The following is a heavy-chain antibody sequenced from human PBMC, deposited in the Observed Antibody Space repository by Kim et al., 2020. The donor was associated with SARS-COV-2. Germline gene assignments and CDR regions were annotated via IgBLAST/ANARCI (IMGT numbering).Heavy chain of an antibody. CDR3: AKDVSTTGNQHYYYYGMDV. CDR2: IWYDGSNK. CDR1: GFTFSSYG. Sequence: GGSLRLSCAASGFTFSSYGMHWVRQAPGKGLEWVAVIWYDGSNKYYADSVKGRFTISRDNSKNTLYLQMNSLRAEDTAVYYCAKDVSTTGNQHYYYYGMDVWGQGTTVTVSS. D-gene: IGHD5-12*01. V-gene: IGHV3-33*06. J-gene: IGHJ6*02.